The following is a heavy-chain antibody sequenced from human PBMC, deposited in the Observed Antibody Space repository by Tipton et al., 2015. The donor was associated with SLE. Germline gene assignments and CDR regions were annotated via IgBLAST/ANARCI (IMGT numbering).Heavy chain of an antibody. J-gene: IGHJ5*02. CDR3: ARDDETNTAWYNWLDP. V-gene: IGHV3-30*04. Sequence: SLRLSCAASGFTFSSYAMHWVRQAPGKGLEWVAVISYDGSNKYYADSVKGRFTISRDNSKNTLYLQMSSLGVDDTGVYYCARDDETNTAWYNWLDPWGQGTLVTVSS. D-gene: IGHD2-21*02. CDR2: ISYDGSNK. CDR1: GFTFSSYA.